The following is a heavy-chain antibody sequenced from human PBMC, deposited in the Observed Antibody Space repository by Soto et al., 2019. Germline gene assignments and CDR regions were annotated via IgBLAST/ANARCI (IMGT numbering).Heavy chain of an antibody. V-gene: IGHV4-34*01. CDR2: INHSGST. D-gene: IGHD6-19*01. Sequence: XETLSLSYAVYGGSFSGYYWSWIRQPPGKGLEWIGEINHSGSTNYNPSLKSRVTISVDTSKNQFSLKLSSVTAADTAVYYCARGPGSSGCYLTRSAFDIWGQGTMVTVSS. J-gene: IGHJ3*02. CDR1: GGSFSGYY. CDR3: ARGPGSSGCYLTRSAFDI.